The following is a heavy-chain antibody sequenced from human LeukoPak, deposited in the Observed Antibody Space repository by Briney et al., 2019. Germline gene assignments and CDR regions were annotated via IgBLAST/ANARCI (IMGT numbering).Heavy chain of an antibody. Sequence: GGSLRLSCAASGFTFSSYWMSSVRQAPGKGLEWVANIKQDGSEKYYVDSVKGRFTISRDNAKNSLYLQMNSLRAEDTSMYFCARDYQQMAPPGAHWGQGTLVTVSS. CDR2: IKQDGSEK. J-gene: IGHJ4*02. V-gene: IGHV3-7*01. CDR1: GFTFSSYW. CDR3: ARDYQQMAPPGAH. D-gene: IGHD6-13*01.